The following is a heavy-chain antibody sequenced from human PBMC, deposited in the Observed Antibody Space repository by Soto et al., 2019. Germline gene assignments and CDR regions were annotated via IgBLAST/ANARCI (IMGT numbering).Heavy chain of an antibody. CDR1: GFTFDDYT. Sequence: GGSLRLSCAASGFTFDDYTMHWVRQAPGKGLEWVSLISWDGGSTYYADSVKGRFTISRDNSKNSLYLQMNSLRTEDTALYYCAKDTDDYGGNPHFDYWGQGTLVTVSS. D-gene: IGHD4-17*01. CDR2: ISWDGGST. J-gene: IGHJ4*02. CDR3: AKDTDDYGGNPHFDY. V-gene: IGHV3-43*01.